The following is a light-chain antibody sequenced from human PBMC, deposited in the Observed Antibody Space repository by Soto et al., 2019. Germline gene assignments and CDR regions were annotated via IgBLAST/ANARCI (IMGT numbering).Light chain of an antibody. Sequence: EIVMTQSPATLSVSPGVVATLSCRASQSVSSNLAWYQQKRGHAPRLLVYGTSSRATGIPARFSGIGSETEFTPTLSSLQSEDFAVYYCRQYINWQTFGGGTKV. J-gene: IGKJ4*01. CDR1: QSVSSN. CDR3: RQYINWQT. V-gene: IGKV3-15*01. CDR2: GTS.